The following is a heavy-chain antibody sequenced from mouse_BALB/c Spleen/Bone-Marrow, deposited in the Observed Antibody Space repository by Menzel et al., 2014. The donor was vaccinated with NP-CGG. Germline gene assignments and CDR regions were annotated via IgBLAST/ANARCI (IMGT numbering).Heavy chain of an antibody. V-gene: IGHV1-4*01. CDR1: GYTFTSYT. CDR3: EREGYGNFAY. J-gene: IGHJ3*01. CDR2: INPSSGYT. Sequence: QVQLQQSGAELARLGASVKMSCKASGYTFTSYTMHWVKQRPGQGLEWIGYINPSSGYTNYNQKFKGKATLTADKSSITAYMQLSSVTSEDSAVYYCEREGYGNFAYWGQGTLVTVSA. D-gene: IGHD2-10*02.